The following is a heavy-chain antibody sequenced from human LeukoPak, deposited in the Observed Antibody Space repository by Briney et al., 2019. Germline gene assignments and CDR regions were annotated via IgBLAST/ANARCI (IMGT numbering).Heavy chain of an antibody. CDR3: AKERSRGGDCLDS. V-gene: IGHV3-23*01. Sequence: GGSLRLSCAASGFTFSSHAMSWVRQAPGKGLEWVSAISVSGGSTYYADSVKGRFTISSDNSTNTLYLQMNSLRAEETAVYYCAKERSRGGDCLDSWGQGTLVTVSS. D-gene: IGHD2-21*02. J-gene: IGHJ4*02. CDR2: ISVSGGST. CDR1: GFTFSSHA.